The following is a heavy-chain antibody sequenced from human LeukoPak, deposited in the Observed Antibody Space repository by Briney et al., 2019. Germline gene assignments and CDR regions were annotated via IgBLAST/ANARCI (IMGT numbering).Heavy chain of an antibody. CDR2: INQHGSDK. D-gene: IGHD1-14*01. CDR1: GFNFGGYW. Sequence: PGGSLRLSCAASGFNFGGYWMSWVRQAPGKGLEWVANINQHGSDKYYVDSVKGRFTISRDNAKNSLYLQMNSLRVEGTAVYYCATTQSFDYWGQGTLVTVSS. V-gene: IGHV3-7*01. J-gene: IGHJ4*02. CDR3: ATTQSFDY.